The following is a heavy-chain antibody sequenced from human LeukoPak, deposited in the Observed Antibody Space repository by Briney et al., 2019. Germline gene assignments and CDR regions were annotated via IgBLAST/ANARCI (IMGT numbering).Heavy chain of an antibody. D-gene: IGHD2-15*01. CDR1: GYTFTGYY. J-gene: IGHJ5*02. V-gene: IGHV1-2*02. CDR2: INPNSGGT. CDR3: ARGNIVVVVAATLVLDWLEP. Sequence: ASVNVSCKASGYTFTGYYMHWVRQAPGQGLEWMGWINPNSGGTNYAQKFQGRVTMTRDTSISTAYMELSRLRSDDTDVYYCARGNIVVVVAATLVLDWLEPWGQGTLV.